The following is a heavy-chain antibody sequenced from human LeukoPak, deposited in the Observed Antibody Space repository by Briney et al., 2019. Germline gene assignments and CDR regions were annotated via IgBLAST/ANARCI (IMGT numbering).Heavy chain of an antibody. V-gene: IGHV1-69*05. Sequence: GASVKVSCKASGGTFSSYAISWVRQAPGQGLEWMGGIIPIFGTANYAQKFQGRVTITTDESTSTAYMGLSSLRSEDTALYYCAKDISIAVAAEGFDYWGQGTLVTVSS. CDR2: IIPIFGTA. D-gene: IGHD6-19*01. CDR3: AKDISIAVAAEGFDY. CDR1: GGTFSSYA. J-gene: IGHJ4*02.